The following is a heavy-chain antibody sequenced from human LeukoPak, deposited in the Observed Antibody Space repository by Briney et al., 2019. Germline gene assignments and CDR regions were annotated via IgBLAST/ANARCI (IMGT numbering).Heavy chain of an antibody. CDR1: GYTFTGYY. V-gene: IGHV1-2*02. CDR3: ARLAQVGLETKNWFDP. D-gene: IGHD1-14*01. CDR2: INPNSGGT. J-gene: IGHJ5*02. Sequence: GASVKVSCKASGYTFTGYYMHWVRQAPGQGLEWMGWINPNSGGTNYAQKFQGRVTMTRDTSISTAYMELSRLRSDDTAVYYCARLAQVGLETKNWFDPWGQGTLVTVSS.